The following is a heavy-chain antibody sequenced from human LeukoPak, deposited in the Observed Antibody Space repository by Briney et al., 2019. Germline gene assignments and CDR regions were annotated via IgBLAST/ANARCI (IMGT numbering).Heavy chain of an antibody. Sequence: PGGSLRLSCAASGFTFTNAWMTWVRQAPGKGLEWVGRVKSETDGGTIEYAAPVKDRFIISRDDSRSTVYLQMNSLKTEDTAVYYCATPIGVARGNWNPGHWGQGTLVTVSS. CDR1: GFTFTNAW. CDR3: ATPIGVARGNWNPGH. V-gene: IGHV3-15*01. J-gene: IGHJ4*02. CDR2: VKSETDGGTI. D-gene: IGHD1-1*01.